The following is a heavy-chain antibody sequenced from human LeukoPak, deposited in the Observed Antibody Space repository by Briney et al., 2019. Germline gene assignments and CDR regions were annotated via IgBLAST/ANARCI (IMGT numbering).Heavy chain of an antibody. CDR3: ARAHELFDY. D-gene: IGHD1-26*01. V-gene: IGHV3-33*01. Sequence: GGSLRLSCAASGFTFSSYAMHWVRQAPGKGLEWVAVVWYDGSKTYSADSVKGRITISRDDSKNTLYLQMNSLRAEDTAVYYCARAHELFDYWGQGTLVTVSS. CDR1: GFTFSSYA. J-gene: IGHJ4*02. CDR2: VWYDGSKT.